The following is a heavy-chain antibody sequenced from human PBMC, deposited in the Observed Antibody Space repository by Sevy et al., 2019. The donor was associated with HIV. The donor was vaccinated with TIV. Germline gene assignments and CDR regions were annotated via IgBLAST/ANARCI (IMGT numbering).Heavy chain of an antibody. V-gene: IGHV3-21*01. J-gene: IGHJ4*02. CDR1: GFTFSNYH. CDR2: ISTSSNYI. Sequence: GGSLRLSCAASGFTFSNYHMNWVRQAPGKGLEWVSSISTSSNYIYYADSVRGRFTISRDNSKNTLYLQMSRLTGEDTAVYYCSRESGSDWYVDHWGQGTLVTVSS. CDR3: SRESGSDWYVDH. D-gene: IGHD2-21*02.